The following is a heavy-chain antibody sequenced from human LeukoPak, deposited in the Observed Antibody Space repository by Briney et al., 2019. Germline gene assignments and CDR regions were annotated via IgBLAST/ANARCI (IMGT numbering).Heavy chain of an antibody. CDR3: ARECSSSSCYLGGLDY. CDR1: GGSINSGGYY. CDR2: IYYSGST. Sequence: PSQTLSLTCTVSGGSINSGGYYWSWLRQHPGKGLEWIGYIYYSGSTYYNPSLKSRVTISVDTSKNQFSLKLSSVTAADTAVYYCARECSSSSCYLGGLDYWGQGTLVTGSS. V-gene: IGHV4-31*03. J-gene: IGHJ4*02. D-gene: IGHD2-2*01.